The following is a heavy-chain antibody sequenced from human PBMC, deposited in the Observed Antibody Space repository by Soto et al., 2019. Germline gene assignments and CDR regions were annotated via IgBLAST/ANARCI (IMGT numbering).Heavy chain of an antibody. V-gene: IGHV4-34*01. CDR2: INHSGST. CDR3: ARGEYSSSWYFSEIDGMHV. Sequence: PSETLSLTCAVYGGSFSVYYWSWIRQPPGKGLEWIGEINHSGSTNYNPSLKSRVTISVDTSKNQFSLKLSSVTAADTAVYYCARGEYSSSWYFSEIDGMHVWGQRTTVT. CDR1: GGSFSVYY. D-gene: IGHD6-13*01. J-gene: IGHJ6*02.